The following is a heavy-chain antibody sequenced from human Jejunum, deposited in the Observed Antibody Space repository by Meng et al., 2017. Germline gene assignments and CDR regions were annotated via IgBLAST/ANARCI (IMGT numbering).Heavy chain of an antibody. CDR2: VYYSGHT. J-gene: IGHJ4*02. CDR3: ARTPLYSGSYYFDP. V-gene: IGHV4-61*03. CDR1: GDSVSSDNYY. D-gene: IGHD1-26*01. Sequence: GRLQGSGPRLGRPSETLSLTCTVSGDSVSSDNYYWSWIRQPPGKGLEWIGYVYYSGHTDCNPSLKSRLSISIDTSKNHFSLKLSSVTAADTAVYYCARTPLYSGSYYFDPWGQGALVTVSS.